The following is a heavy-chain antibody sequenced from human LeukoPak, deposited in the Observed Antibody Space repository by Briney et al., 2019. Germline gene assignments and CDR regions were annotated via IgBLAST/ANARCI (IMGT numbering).Heavy chain of an antibody. Sequence: GASVKVSCKASGGTFSSYAISWVRQAPGQGLEWMGGIIPIFGTANYAQKFQGRVTITADKSTSTAYMELSSLRSEDTAVYYCARAKGAMTTVTTQVFDYWGQGTLVTVSS. CDR3: ARAKGAMTTVTTQVFDY. CDR2: IIPIFGTA. D-gene: IGHD4-17*01. J-gene: IGHJ4*02. CDR1: GGTFSSYA. V-gene: IGHV1-69*06.